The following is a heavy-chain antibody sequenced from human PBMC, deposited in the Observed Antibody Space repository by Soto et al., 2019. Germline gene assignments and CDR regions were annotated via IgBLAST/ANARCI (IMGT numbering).Heavy chain of an antibody. CDR2: SYYRGST. J-gene: IGHJ4*02. V-gene: IGHV4-39*01. CDR3: ATADGFGVVTPFFEY. D-gene: IGHD3-3*01. Sequence: QLQLQESGPGLVKPSETLSLTCTVSGGSISSRSHYWGWIRQSPGKHLEWIGSSYYRGSTHYNPSLKTRVTISVDTSKNQGSLKVCSVTAADTAVYYCATADGFGVVTPFFEYWGQGILVTVSS. CDR1: GGSISSRSHY.